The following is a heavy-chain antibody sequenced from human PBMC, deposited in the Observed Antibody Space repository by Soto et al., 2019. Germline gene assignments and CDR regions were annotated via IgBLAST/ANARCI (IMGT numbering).Heavy chain of an antibody. CDR3: ARVKAWAVGAAEYYFDY. Sequence: QVQLVESGGGVVQPGRSLRLSCAASGFTFSSYGMHWVRQAPGKGLEWVAVIWNDGSNKYYADSVKGRFTISRDNSKNTLYLQMNSLRAEDTAVYYCARVKAWAVGAAEYYFDYWGQGTLVTVSS. V-gene: IGHV3-33*01. D-gene: IGHD1-26*01. CDR1: GFTFSSYG. CDR2: IWNDGSNK. J-gene: IGHJ4*02.